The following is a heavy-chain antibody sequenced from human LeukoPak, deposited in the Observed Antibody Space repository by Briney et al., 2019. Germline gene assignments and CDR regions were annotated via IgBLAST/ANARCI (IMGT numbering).Heavy chain of an antibody. Sequence: SETLSLTCAVYGGSFSGYYWSWIRQPAGKGLEWIGRISPSGSTNYNPSLKSRVTMSGDTSKNQFSLNLISVTAADTAVYYCARDRCPDFGGTSPCFGYWGQGALVTVSS. V-gene: IGHV4-4*07. CDR2: ISPSGST. D-gene: IGHD2-15*01. CDR3: ARDRCPDFGGTSPCFGY. J-gene: IGHJ4*02. CDR1: GGSFSGYY.